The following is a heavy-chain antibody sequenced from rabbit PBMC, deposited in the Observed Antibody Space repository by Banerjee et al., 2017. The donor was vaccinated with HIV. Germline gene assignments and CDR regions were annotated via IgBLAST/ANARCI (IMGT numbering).Heavy chain of an antibody. Sequence: QEQLEESGGDLVKPEGSLTLTCTASGFSFSNKCVMCWVRQAPGKGLEWIGCIYGGSSGSTYYASWAKGRFTISKTSSTTVTLQMTSLTPADTATYFCARSSAYADGMDLWGQGTLVTVS. J-gene: IGHJ6*01. V-gene: IGHV1S45*01. D-gene: IGHD1-1*01. CDR3: ARSSAYADGMDL. CDR2: IYGGSSGST. CDR1: GFSFSNKCV.